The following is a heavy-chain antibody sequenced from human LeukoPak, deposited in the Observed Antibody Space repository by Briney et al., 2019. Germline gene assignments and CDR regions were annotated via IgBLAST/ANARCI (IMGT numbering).Heavy chain of an antibody. CDR2: IYYSGST. J-gene: IGHJ6*03. V-gene: IGHV4-39*07. D-gene: IGHD5-12*01. Sequence: SETLSLTCTVSGGSISNTSYYWGWIRQPPGKGLEWIGSIYYSGSTYYNPSLKSRVTISVDTSKNQFSLKLSSVTAADTAVYYCTRDQRSGYSGYDYYYYYYMDVWGKGTTVTVSS. CDR3: TRDQRSGYSGYDYYYYYYMDV. CDR1: GGSISNTSYY.